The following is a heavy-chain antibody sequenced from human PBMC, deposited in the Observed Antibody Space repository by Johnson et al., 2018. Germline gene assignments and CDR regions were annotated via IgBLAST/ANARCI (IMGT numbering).Heavy chain of an antibody. D-gene: IGHD7-27*01. V-gene: IGHV3-74*02. CDR3: ATGDYHAFDI. CDR2: ISSDGRST. J-gene: IGHJ3*02. Sequence: VQLVESGGGLVQPGGSLRLSCAASGFTLSSYWMHWVRQAPGKGLVWVSRISSDGRSTSYAESVKGRFTISRDNAKKTLYLQMNSLRVEDTAVYYCATGDYHAFDIGGQGTMVSVSS. CDR1: GFTLSSYW.